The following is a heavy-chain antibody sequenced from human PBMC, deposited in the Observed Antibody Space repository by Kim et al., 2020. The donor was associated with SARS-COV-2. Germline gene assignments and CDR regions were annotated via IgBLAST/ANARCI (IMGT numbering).Heavy chain of an antibody. Sequence: SETLSLTCTVSGGSISSYYWCWIRQPPGKGLEWIGYIYYSGSTNYNPSLKSRVTISVDTSKNQFSLKLSSVTAADTAVYYCARVLEGYSSGWYFDYWGQGTLVTVSS. J-gene: IGHJ4*02. D-gene: IGHD6-19*01. CDR2: IYYSGST. V-gene: IGHV4-59*01. CDR3: ARVLEGYSSGWYFDY. CDR1: GGSISSYY.